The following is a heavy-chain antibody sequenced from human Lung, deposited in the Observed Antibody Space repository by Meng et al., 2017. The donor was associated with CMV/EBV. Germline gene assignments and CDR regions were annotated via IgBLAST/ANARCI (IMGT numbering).Heavy chain of an antibody. CDR2: IYYSGST. J-gene: IGHJ4*02. CDR3: ARSHSSGWPFDY. CDR1: GGSISSSSYY. V-gene: IGHV4-39*07. D-gene: IGHD6-19*01. Sequence: SETLSLTCTVSGGSISSSSYYWGWIRQPPGKGLEWIGSIYYSGSTYYHPSLKSRVTISVDTSKNQLSLKLSSVTAADTAVYCCARSHSSGWPFDYWGQGTLVTVSS.